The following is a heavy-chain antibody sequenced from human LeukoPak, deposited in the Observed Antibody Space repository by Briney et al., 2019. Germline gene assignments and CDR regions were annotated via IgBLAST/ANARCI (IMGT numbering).Heavy chain of an antibody. Sequence: GGSLRLSCAASGFAFSSYWMSWVRQAPGKGLEWVANIKQDGSDKYYVDSVKGRFTISRDNAKNSLYLQMNSLRAEDTAVYYCARSYYYDSSHTADYWGQGTLVTVSS. J-gene: IGHJ4*02. CDR2: IKQDGSDK. CDR1: GFAFSSYW. CDR3: ARSYYYDSSHTADY. V-gene: IGHV3-7*01. D-gene: IGHD3-22*01.